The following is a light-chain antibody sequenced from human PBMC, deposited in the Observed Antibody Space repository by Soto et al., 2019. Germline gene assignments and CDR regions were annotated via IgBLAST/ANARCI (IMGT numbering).Light chain of an antibody. CDR1: SSDVGGFNY. Sequence: QSALTQPASVSGSPGQSITISCTGTSSDVGGFNYVSWYQQHPGKAPKLMIFDVSNRPSGVSIRFSGSKSGNTASLTISGLQAEDEADYYCSSYTSSSTLGIFGTGTKLTVL. V-gene: IGLV2-14*01. CDR2: DVS. CDR3: SSYTSSSTLGI. J-gene: IGLJ1*01.